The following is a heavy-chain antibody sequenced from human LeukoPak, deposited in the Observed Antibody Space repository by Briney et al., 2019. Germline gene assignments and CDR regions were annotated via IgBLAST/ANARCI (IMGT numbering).Heavy chain of an antibody. J-gene: IGHJ6*03. Sequence: GGSLRLSCAASGFTFSSYSMNWVRQAPGKGLEWVSSISSSSSYIYYADSVKGRFAISRDNAKNSLYLQMNSLRAEDTAVYYCARAPARIAAAGTRTYYYMDVWGKGTTVTVSS. D-gene: IGHD6-13*01. V-gene: IGHV3-21*01. CDR1: GFTFSSYS. CDR3: ARAPARIAAAGTRTYYYMDV. CDR2: ISSSSSYI.